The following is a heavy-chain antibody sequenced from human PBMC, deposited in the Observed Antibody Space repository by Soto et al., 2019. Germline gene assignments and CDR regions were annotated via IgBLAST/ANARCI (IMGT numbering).Heavy chain of an antibody. CDR1: GYTFTSYD. CDR3: ARRFAAASDY. CDR2: MNPNIGNT. V-gene: IGHV1-8*01. D-gene: IGHD2-2*01. J-gene: IGHJ4*02. Sequence: QVQLVQSGAEVKKPGASVKVSCKASGYTFTSYDINWVRQATGQGLEWMGWMNPNIGNTDYAKKFQGRITMTRNTSISTAYMGLSSLSSEDTAVYYCARRFAAASDYWGQGTLLTVSS.